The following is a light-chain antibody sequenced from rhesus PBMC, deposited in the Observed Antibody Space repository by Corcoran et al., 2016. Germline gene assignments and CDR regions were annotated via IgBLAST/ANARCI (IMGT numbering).Light chain of an antibody. Sequence: QAAPTQSPSVSGSTGQSITIFCTGTSSDIGYSDSVSWYQRHPGKAPKLMIYEVSKRPSGVSDRSSGSKSGNTASLTISGLQAEDEADYYCSAYAGSVSFYVFGPGTRLAVL. CDR1: SSDIGYSDS. J-gene: IGLJ1*01. V-gene: IGLV2-19*02. CDR2: EVS. CDR3: SAYAGSVSFYV.